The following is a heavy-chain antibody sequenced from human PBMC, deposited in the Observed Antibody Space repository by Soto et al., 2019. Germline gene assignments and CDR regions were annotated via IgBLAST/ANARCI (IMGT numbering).Heavy chain of an antibody. CDR1: GFTVSTNY. CDR3: ARDGYCSGGSCYSVPVFDY. V-gene: IGHV3-33*08. D-gene: IGHD2-15*01. Sequence: PGGSLRLSCVVSGFTVSTNYMYWVRQAPGKGLEWVAVIWYDGSNKYYADSVKGRFTISRDNSKNTLYLQMNSLRAEDTAVYYCARDGYCSGGSCYSVPVFDYWGQGTLVTVSS. CDR2: IWYDGSNK. J-gene: IGHJ4*02.